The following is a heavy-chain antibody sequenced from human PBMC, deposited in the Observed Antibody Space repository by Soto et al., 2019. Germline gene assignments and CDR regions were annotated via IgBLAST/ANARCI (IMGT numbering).Heavy chain of an antibody. Sequence: KLQRPGQGLVKPSQTLPLTCTVSGGSISSGDYSWSWTPQPPGKGLGWIGSFYYSGSTYYNPSLKSRVTISVDTSKNQFSLKLSSVTAADTAVYYCARGLGYCSGGSCYPLNWFDPWGQGTLVTVSS. D-gene: IGHD2-15*01. CDR3: ARGLGYCSGGSCYPLNWFDP. V-gene: IGHV4-30-4*01. CDR1: GGSISSGDYS. J-gene: IGHJ5*02. CDR2: FYYSGST.